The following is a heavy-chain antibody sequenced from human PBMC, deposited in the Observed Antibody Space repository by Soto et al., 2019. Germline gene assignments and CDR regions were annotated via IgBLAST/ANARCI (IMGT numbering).Heavy chain of an antibody. Sequence: SQTLSLTCAISGDSVSSKTAAWNWIRSSPSRGLEWLGRTYYRSNWRHDYAVSVKSRITVNPDTSKNHFSLQLNSVTPDDTAVYYCARGVAGTGFDLWGQGTLVTSPQ. CDR3: ARGVAGTGFDL. CDR1: GDSVSSKTAA. D-gene: IGHD6-13*01. CDR2: TYYRSNWRH. V-gene: IGHV6-1*01. J-gene: IGHJ4*02.